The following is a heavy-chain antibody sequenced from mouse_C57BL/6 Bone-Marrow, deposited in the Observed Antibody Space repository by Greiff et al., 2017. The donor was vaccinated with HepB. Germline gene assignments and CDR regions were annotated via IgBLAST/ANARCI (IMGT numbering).Heavy chain of an antibody. J-gene: IGHJ1*03. D-gene: IGHD2-4*01. CDR1: EYEFPSHD. Sequence: EVQVVESGGGLVQPGESLKLSCESNEYEFPSHDMSWVRKTPEKRLELVAAINSDGGSTYYPDTMERRFIISRDKTKKTLYLQMSSLRSEDTALYYCARRGDGGIYYDYDWYFDVWGTGTTVTVSS. V-gene: IGHV5-2*01. CDR3: ARRGDGGIYYDYDWYFDV. CDR2: INSDGGST.